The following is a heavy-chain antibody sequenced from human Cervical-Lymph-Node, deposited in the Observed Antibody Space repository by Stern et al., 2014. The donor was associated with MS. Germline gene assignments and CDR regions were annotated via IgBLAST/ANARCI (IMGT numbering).Heavy chain of an antibody. V-gene: IGHV4-61*02. CDR1: GGSISSSGYY. D-gene: IGHD1-26*01. CDR2: IHDSGST. CDR3: ATTRWDLFTWNWFDP. Sequence: QVQLVESGPGLVKPSQTLSLTCTVSGGSISSSGYYWSWIRQPADKGLEGIGRIHDSGSTYYNPSLKSRVTISMDTAKNQFSLKLPSVTAADTAVYYCATTRWDLFTWNWFDPWGQGTLVTVSS. J-gene: IGHJ5*02.